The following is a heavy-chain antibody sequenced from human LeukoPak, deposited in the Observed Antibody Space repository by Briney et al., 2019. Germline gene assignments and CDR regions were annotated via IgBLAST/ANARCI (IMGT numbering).Heavy chain of an antibody. D-gene: IGHD3-22*01. CDR3: ASCGYYDSSRHYDI. CDR1: GGTFSSYA. V-gene: IGHV1-69*05. J-gene: IGHJ3*02. CDR2: IIPIFGTA. Sequence: SVKVSCKASGGTFSSYAISWVRQAPGQGLEWMGWIIPIFGTANYAQKFQGRVTITTDESTSTAYMELSSLRSEDTAVYYCASCGYYDSSRHYDIWGQGTMVTVSS.